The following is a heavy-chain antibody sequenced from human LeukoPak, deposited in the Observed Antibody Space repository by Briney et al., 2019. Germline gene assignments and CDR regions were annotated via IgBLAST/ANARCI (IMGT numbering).Heavy chain of an antibody. V-gene: IGHV4-34*01. J-gene: IGHJ4*02. CDR3: ARAGASAY. CDR1: GGSFSGYY. Sequence: SETLSLTCAVYGGSFSGYYWSWIRQPPGKGLEWIGEINHSGSTNYNPSLKSRVTISVDTSRNQYSLKLSSVTAADTAVYYCARAGASAYWGQGTLVTVSS. CDR2: INHSGST. D-gene: IGHD1-26*01.